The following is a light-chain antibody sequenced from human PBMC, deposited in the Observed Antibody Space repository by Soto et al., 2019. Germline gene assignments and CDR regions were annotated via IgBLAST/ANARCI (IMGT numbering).Light chain of an antibody. V-gene: IGKV1-39*01. Sequence: DIQMTQSPSSLSASVGDRVTISCRPSQTINTNLNWYQQIPGKAPNLLIYAASTLQSGVPSRFSGSGSGTDFTLTISSLQPEDFATYYCQQRYSTPYTFGQGTKLEIK. CDR2: AAS. CDR1: QTINTN. J-gene: IGKJ2*01. CDR3: QQRYSTPYT.